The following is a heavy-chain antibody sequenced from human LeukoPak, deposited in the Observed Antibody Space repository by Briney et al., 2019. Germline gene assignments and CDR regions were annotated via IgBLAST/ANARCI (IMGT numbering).Heavy chain of an antibody. CDR2: IYHSGST. Sequence: SETLSLTCTVSGGSISSGGYYWSWIRQPPGKGLEWIGYIYHSGSTYYNPSLKSRVTISVDRSKNQFSLKLSSVTAADTAVYYCARGGGWRGFPRYFDYWGQGTLVTVSS. CDR1: GGSISSGGYY. V-gene: IGHV4-30-2*01. CDR3: ARGGGWRGFPRYFDY. J-gene: IGHJ4*02. D-gene: IGHD3-10*01.